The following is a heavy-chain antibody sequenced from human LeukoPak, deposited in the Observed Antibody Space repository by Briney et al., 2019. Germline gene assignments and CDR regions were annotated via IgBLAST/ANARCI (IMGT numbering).Heavy chain of an antibody. J-gene: IGHJ4*02. V-gene: IGHV4-59*01. Sequence: SETLSLTCTVSGGSISSFYWSWIRQPPGKGLEWIGYIYYSGSTNYNPSLKSRVTISVDTSKNQFSLKLSSVTAADTAVYYCARVVGSGWPWYFDYWGQGTLVTVSS. CDR2: IYYSGST. CDR1: GGSISSFY. D-gene: IGHD3-10*01. CDR3: ARVVGSGWPWYFDY.